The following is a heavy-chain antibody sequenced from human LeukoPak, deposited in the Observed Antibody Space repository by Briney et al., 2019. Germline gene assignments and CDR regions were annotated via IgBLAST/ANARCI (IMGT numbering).Heavy chain of an antibody. CDR3: TRGVTTRHYYYYYGMDV. CDR1: GFTFGDYA. CDR2: IKSKAYGGTT. J-gene: IGHJ6*02. D-gene: IGHD3-3*01. Sequence: GGSLRLSCTASGFTFGDYAMSLVRQAPGKGLEWVGFIKSKAYGGTTEYAASVKGRFTISRDDSKSIAYLQMNSLKTEGTAVYYCTRGVTTRHYYYYYGMDVWGQGTTVTVSS. V-gene: IGHV3-49*04.